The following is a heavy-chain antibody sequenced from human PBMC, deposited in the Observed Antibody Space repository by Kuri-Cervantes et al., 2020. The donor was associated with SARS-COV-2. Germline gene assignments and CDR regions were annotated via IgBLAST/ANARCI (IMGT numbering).Heavy chain of an antibody. Sequence: SETLSLTWAVSGYSISSGYFWGWIRQPPGKGLEWIGSMFHSGSIYYNPSLKSRVTISIDMSKNEFSLKLTSVTAADTALYYCARTVAAGNWFDPWGQGTLVTVSS. CDR3: ARTVAAGNWFDP. J-gene: IGHJ5*02. D-gene: IGHD1-14*01. V-gene: IGHV4-38-2*01. CDR1: GYSISSGYF. CDR2: MFHSGSI.